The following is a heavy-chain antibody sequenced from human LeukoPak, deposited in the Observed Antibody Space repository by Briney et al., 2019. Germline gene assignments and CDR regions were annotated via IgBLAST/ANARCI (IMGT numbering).Heavy chain of an antibody. CDR3: AKKTVRATIDYYDYYDMDV. V-gene: IGHV3-43*02. CDR2: FSGDGGRT. Sequence: PGGSLRLSCAASGFTFTDYAMDWVRQAPGKGLGWVSLFSGDGGRTDYADSVKGRFTISRDNSNITLYLQMNSLMNEDTALYYCAKKTVRATIDYYDYYDMDVWGQGTTVTVSS. D-gene: IGHD5-12*01. CDR1: GFTFTDYA. J-gene: IGHJ6*02.